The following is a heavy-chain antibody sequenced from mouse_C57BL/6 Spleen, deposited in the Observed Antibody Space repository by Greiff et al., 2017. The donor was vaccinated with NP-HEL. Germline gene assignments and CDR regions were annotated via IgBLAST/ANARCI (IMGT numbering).Heavy chain of an antibody. J-gene: IGHJ3*01. D-gene: IGHD2-5*01. CDR1: GYTFTSYW. CDR2: IDPSDSYT. Sequence: QVQLQQSGAELVMPGASVKLSCKASGYTFTSYWMHWVKQRPGQGLEWTGEIDPSDSYTNYNQKFKGKSTLTVDKSSSTAYMQLSSLTSEDSAVYYCARWSNYVTFAYWGQGTLVTVSA. V-gene: IGHV1-69*01. CDR3: ARWSNYVTFAY.